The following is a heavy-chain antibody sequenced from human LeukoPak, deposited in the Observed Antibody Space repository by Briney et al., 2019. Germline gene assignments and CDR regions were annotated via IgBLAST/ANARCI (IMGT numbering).Heavy chain of an antibody. Sequence: GGSLRLSCAASGFTFSGSAMQWVRQATGKGREWVGRIRSKANSYATAYAASVKGRFTISRDDSKNTAYLQMNSLKTEDTAVYYCTLINFDYWGQGTLVTVSS. J-gene: IGHJ4*02. CDR1: GFTFSGSA. D-gene: IGHD3-22*01. CDR2: IRSKANSYAT. V-gene: IGHV3-73*01. CDR3: TLINFDY.